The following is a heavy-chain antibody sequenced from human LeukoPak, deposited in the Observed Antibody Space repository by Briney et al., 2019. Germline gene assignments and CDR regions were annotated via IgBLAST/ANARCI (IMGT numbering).Heavy chain of an antibody. CDR3: ARGYPFFDF. CDR2: IDYSGKT. V-gene: IGHV4-31*03. CDR1: GGSISSGTFY. J-gene: IGHJ5*01. D-gene: IGHD5-18*01. Sequence: PSETLSLTCSVSGGSISSGTFYWNWIRQHPGKGLEWIGYIDYSGKTYYKPSLKSRLTISRDTSKNQLSLRLTSVTAADTAVYYCARGYPFFDFWDQGTLVTVSS.